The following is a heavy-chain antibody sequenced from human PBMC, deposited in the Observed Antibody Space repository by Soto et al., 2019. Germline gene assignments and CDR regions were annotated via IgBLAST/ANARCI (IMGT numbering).Heavy chain of an antibody. CDR3: ARDPGYPNAFDI. J-gene: IGHJ3*02. CDR1: GFSFNRNG. D-gene: IGHD5-18*01. CDR2: LWSDGSNK. V-gene: IGHV3-33*01. Sequence: QVQLVESGGGVVQPGGSLRLSCAASGFSFNRNGMHWVRQAPGKGLEWVEVLWSDGSNKDYADPVQGRCTISRDNSKNTLYLQMNSLRGEDTAVYYCARDPGYPNAFDIWGHGTLVTVSS.